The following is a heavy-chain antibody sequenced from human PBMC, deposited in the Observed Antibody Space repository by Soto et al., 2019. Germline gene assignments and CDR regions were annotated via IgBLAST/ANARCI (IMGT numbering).Heavy chain of an antibody. J-gene: IGHJ6*03. CDR3: ARRRNWRGGYYMDV. Sequence: PSETLSLTCAAYGGSFSGYHWSWIRQPAGKGLVWVWEINHSGSTNYNASLKRRVDMSVDASKNQCSLKLSSVTAADTAVYYWARRRNWRGGYYMDVWGKGTTVTVCS. CDR1: GGSFSGYH. D-gene: IGHD1-1*01. V-gene: IGHV4-34*01. CDR2: INHSGST.